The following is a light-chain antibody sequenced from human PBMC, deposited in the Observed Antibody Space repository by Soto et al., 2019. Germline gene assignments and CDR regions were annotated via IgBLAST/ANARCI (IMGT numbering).Light chain of an antibody. Sequence: DIQMTQSPSSLSASVGDRVTITCRASQSISSYLNWYQQKPGKAPKLLIYAASSLQSGVPSRFSGSGSGTDFTLTISSLQPEDFATYYGQQSYSTPRSTFGQGTKVEI. V-gene: IGKV1-39*01. J-gene: IGKJ1*01. CDR2: AAS. CDR1: QSISSY. CDR3: QQSYSTPRST.